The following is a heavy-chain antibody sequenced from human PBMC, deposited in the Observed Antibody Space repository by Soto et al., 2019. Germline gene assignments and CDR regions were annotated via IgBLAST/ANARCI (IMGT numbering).Heavy chain of an antibody. V-gene: IGHV1-18*01. CDR2: ISTYNGNT. CDR1: GYSFSNSG. D-gene: IGHD2-8*01. J-gene: IGHJ5*02. Sequence: GASVKVSCKXSGYSFSNSGFSWMRQAPGQGLEWMGWISTYNGNTNYAQKFQGRLSMTRDTSTTTAFMELTTLRSDDTAVYYCARDEYNNGRNWLNPWGQGTLVTVSS. CDR3: ARDEYNNGRNWLNP.